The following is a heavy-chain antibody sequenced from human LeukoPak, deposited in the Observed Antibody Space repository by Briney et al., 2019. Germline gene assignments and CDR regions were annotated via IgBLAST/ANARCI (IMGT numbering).Heavy chain of an antibody. V-gene: IGHV4-59*01. CDR1: GGSIRNYY. J-gene: IGHJ4*02. D-gene: IGHD3-22*01. CDR3: ARGLGYYDSSVGY. Sequence: SETLSLTCIVSGGSIRNYYWSWIRQPPGKGLEWIGYIYYSGTTNYNPSLKSRVTISVDTSKNQFSLKLSSVTAADTAVYHCARGLGYYDSSVGYWGQGTLVTVSS. CDR2: IYYSGTT.